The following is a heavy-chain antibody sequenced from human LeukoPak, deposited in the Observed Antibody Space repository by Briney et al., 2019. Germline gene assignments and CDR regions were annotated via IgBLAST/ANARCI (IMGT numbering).Heavy chain of an antibody. Sequence: GGSLRLSCAASGFTFSNAWMSWVRQAPGKGLEWVGRIISKADGGTADYAAPVKGRFTISRDDSKNTLYLQMNSLKTEDTAVYYCTTSGGTTTRFVDYWGQGTLVTVSS. J-gene: IGHJ4*02. CDR3: TTSGGTTTRFVDY. CDR1: GFTFSNAW. V-gene: IGHV3-15*01. CDR2: IISKADGGTA. D-gene: IGHD2/OR15-2a*01.